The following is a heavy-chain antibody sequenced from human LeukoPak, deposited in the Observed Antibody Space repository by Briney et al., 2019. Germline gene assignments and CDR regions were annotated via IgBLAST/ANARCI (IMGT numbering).Heavy chain of an antibody. D-gene: IGHD2-2*01. J-gene: IGHJ6*03. CDR3: ARDCSSTSCYFYYYYYMDV. CDR2: IKQDGSEK. V-gene: IGHV3-7*01. Sequence: PGGSLRLSCAASGFTFSNYWMGWVRQAPGKGLEWVANIKQDGSEKYYVDSVKGRFTISRDNAKNSLYLQMNSLRAEDTAVYYCARDCSSTSCYFYYYYYMDVWGKGTTVTVSS. CDR1: GFTFSNYW.